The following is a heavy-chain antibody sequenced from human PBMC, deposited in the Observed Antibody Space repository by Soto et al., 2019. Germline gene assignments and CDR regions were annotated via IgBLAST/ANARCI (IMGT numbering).Heavy chain of an antibody. CDR1: GFTFSSYA. CDR2: ISGSGGST. D-gene: IGHD2-15*01. J-gene: IGHJ4*02. Sequence: GGSLRLSCAASGFTFSSYAMSWVRQAPGKGLEWVSAISGSGGSTYYADSVKGRFTISRDNSKNTLYLQMDSLRAEDTAVYYCAKVSDIVVVVAADGGAYWGKGTLVTVSS. CDR3: AKVSDIVVVVAADGGAY. V-gene: IGHV3-23*01.